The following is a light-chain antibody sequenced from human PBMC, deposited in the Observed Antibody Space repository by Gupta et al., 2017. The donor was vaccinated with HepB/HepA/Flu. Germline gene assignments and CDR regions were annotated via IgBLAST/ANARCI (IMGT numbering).Light chain of an antibody. CDR3: GTWDDTLSHVV. CDR1: SSNNENNY. Sequence: QSVLSPPPSVSAAPGQKVTISCSGTSSNNENNYVSWYQQHPGAAPTPLIHTNDARPSGIPDRFSGSKSGTSATLGIAGLQTGDEDDYYCGTWDDTLSHVVFGGGTKLTVL. V-gene: IGLV1-51*02. J-gene: IGLJ2*01. CDR2: TND.